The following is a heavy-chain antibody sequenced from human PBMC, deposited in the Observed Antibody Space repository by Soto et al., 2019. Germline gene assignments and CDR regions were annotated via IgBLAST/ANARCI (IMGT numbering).Heavy chain of an antibody. D-gene: IGHD3-10*01. J-gene: IGHJ6*02. Sequence: QVQLVESGGGVVQPGRSLRLSCAASGFTFRSYGMHWVRQAPGKGLEWVAVILYDGSKKYYADSVKGRFTISRDNSKNXLYLQMNSLRAEDTAVYYCAKDQVGGLLWFGELGYYYGMDVWGQGTTVTVSS. V-gene: IGHV3-30*18. CDR3: AKDQVGGLLWFGELGYYYGMDV. CDR1: GFTFRSYG. CDR2: ILYDGSKK.